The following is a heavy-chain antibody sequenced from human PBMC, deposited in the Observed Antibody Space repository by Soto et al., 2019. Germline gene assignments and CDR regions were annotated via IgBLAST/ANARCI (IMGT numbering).Heavy chain of an antibody. D-gene: IGHD6-19*01. CDR3: AKEKTTNSGWYGEFDY. Sequence: HXGGSLRLSCAASEFTFSSYAMSWVRQAPGKGLEWVSGISSSGGSTYYAGSVKGRFTVSRDNSKNTLYLQMNSLRAEDTAVYFCAKEKTTNSGWYGEFDYWGQGALVTVSS. V-gene: IGHV3-23*01. CDR2: ISSSGGST. CDR1: EFTFSSYA. J-gene: IGHJ4*02.